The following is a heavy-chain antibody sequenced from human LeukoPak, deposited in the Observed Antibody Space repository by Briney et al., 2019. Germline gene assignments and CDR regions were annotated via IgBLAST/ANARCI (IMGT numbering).Heavy chain of an antibody. J-gene: IGHJ4*02. D-gene: IGHD6-19*01. CDR3: AARPTSEAVAPSDF. V-gene: IGHV3-30*03. CDR2: TSHDGINK. CDR1: GFTFSSYG. Sequence: GGSLRLSCAASGFTFSSYGMHWVRQAPGKGLEWVAVTSHDGINKDYADSVKGRFTISRDNSKRMLYLQMNSLRAEDTATYYCAARPTSEAVAPSDFWGQGTLVTVSP.